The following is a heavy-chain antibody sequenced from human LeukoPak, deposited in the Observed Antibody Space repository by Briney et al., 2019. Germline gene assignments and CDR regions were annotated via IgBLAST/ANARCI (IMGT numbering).Heavy chain of an antibody. CDR2: IYHSGST. D-gene: IGHD3-10*01. V-gene: IGHV4-30-2*01. J-gene: IGHJ6*02. Sequence: PSETLSLTCAVSGGSISGGGYSWSWIRQPPGKGLEWIGYIYHSGSTYYNPSLKSRVTISVDRSKNQFSLKLSSVTAADTAVYYCARGVRGVIGMDVWGQGTTVTVSS. CDR1: GGSISGGGYS. CDR3: ARGVRGVIGMDV.